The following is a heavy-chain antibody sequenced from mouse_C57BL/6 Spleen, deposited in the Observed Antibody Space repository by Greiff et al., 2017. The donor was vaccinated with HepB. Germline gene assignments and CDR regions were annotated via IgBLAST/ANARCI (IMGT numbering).Heavy chain of an antibody. CDR3: ARNYYGSRDY. D-gene: IGHD1-1*01. J-gene: IGHJ2*01. CDR2: IYPGSGST. Sequence: QVHVKQSGAELVKPGASVKMSCKASGYTFTSYWITWVKQRPGQGLEWIGDIYPGSGSTNYNEKFKSKATLPVDTSSSTAYMQLSSLTSEDSAVYYCARNYYGSRDYWGQGTTLTVSS. CDR1: GYTFTSYW. V-gene: IGHV1-55*01.